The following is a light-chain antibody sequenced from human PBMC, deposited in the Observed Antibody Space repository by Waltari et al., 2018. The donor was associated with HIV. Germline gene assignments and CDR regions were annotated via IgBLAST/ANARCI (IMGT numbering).Light chain of an antibody. CDR2: GAS. CDR3: QHYNNWWT. Sequence: EIVMTQSPATLSVSPGERATLSCRASQSLSSNLAWYQQKPGQAPRLLIYGASTRATGIPARFSGSGSETEFTLTISSLQSEDFAVYFCQHYNNWWTFGQGTKVEI. J-gene: IGKJ1*01. V-gene: IGKV3-15*01. CDR1: QSLSSN.